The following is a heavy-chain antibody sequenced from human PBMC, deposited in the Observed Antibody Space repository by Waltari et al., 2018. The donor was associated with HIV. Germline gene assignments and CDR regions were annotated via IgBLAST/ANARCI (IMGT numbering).Heavy chain of an antibody. CDR2: FSSSSSYI. CDR3: ARDLLSTPNAFDI. V-gene: IGHV3-21*01. Sequence: EVQLVESGGGLVKPGGSMRLSCAASGFTFSSYSMTWVRPAPGKGLGLDSSFSSSSSYIYYADSVKGRFTISRDNAKNSLYLQMNSLRAEDTAVYYCARDLLSTPNAFDIWGQGTMVTVSS. D-gene: IGHD3-3*02. J-gene: IGHJ3*02. CDR1: GFTFSSYS.